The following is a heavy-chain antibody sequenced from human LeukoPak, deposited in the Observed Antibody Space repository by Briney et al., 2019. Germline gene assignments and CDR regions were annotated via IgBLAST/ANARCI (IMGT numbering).Heavy chain of an antibody. V-gene: IGHV1-46*01. CDR2: INPSGGST. D-gene: IGHD6-13*01. J-gene: IGHJ4*02. CDR1: GYTFTSYY. CDR3: ARVEQQQYYFDY. Sequence: ASVKVSCKASGYTFTSYYMHWVRQVPGQGLEWMGIINPSGGSTSYAQKFQGRVTMTRDTSTSTAYMELRSLRSDDTAVYYCARVEQQQYYFDYWGQGTLVTVSS.